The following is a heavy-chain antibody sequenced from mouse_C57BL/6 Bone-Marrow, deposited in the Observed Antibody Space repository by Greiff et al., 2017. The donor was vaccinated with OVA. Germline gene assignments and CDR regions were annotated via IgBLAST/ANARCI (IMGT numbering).Heavy chain of an antibody. J-gene: IGHJ3*01. Sequence: VQLQQSGAELVRPGTSVKMSCKASGYTFTNYWIGWAKQRPGHGLEWIGDIYPGGGYTNSNEKFTGKATLTADKSSSTAYMQFSSLTSEDSAIYYCARDDYFSWFAYWGQGTLVTVSA. D-gene: IGHD2-4*01. CDR1: GYTFTNYW. V-gene: IGHV1-63*01. CDR3: ARDDYFSWFAY. CDR2: IYPGGGYT.